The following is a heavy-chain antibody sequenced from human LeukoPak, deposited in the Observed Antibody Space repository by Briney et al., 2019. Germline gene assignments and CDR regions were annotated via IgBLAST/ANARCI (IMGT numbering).Heavy chain of an antibody. Sequence: ASVKVSCKVSGYTLTELSMHWVRQAPGKGLEWMGGFDPEDGETIYAQKFQGRVTMTEDTSTDTAYMELSSLRSEDTAVYYCATWSGSYFEGALDYWGQGTLVTVSS. J-gene: IGHJ4*02. CDR2: FDPEDGET. V-gene: IGHV1-24*01. CDR1: GYTLTELS. D-gene: IGHD1-26*01. CDR3: ATWSGSYFEGALDY.